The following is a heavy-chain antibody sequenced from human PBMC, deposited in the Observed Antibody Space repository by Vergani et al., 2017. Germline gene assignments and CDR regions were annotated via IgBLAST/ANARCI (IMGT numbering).Heavy chain of an antibody. V-gene: IGHV1-69*12. CDR2: IIPIFGTA. CDR1: GGTFSSYA. D-gene: IGHD3-10*01. CDR3: ASEEENYGFGTPRGAFDI. Sequence: QVQLVQSGAEVKKPGSSVKVSCKASGGTFSSYAISWVRQAPGQGLEWMGGIIPIFGTANYAQKFQGRVTITADESTSTAYMELSSRRSEDTAVYYCASEEENYGFGTPRGAFDIWGQGTMVTVSS. J-gene: IGHJ3*02.